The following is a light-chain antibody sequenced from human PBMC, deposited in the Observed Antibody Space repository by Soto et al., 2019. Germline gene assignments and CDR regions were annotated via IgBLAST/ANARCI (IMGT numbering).Light chain of an antibody. CDR3: QQYGRTPLT. CDR1: QSVSRNY. Sequence: EIVLTQSPGTLSLSPGERASLSCRASQSVSRNYVAWYHYKPGQAPRLLIYDASTRATGIPDRFSGSGSGADFTITISRLEPEDFAVYFCQQYGRTPLTFGGGSKVEIK. J-gene: IGKJ4*01. V-gene: IGKV3-20*01. CDR2: DAS.